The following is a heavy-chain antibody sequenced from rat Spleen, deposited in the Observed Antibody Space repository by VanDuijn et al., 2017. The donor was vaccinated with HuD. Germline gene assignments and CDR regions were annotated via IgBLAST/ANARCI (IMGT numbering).Heavy chain of an antibody. Sequence: EVQLVESGGGLVQPGGSLKLSCVASGFTFNNYWMTWIRQAPGKGLEWVASITNASGRTYYPDSVKGRFTISRDTAQNTLYLQMNSLRSEDTATYYCTRRGHTMGLTSRYFDYWGQGVMVTVSS. CDR2: ITNASGRT. J-gene: IGHJ2*01. CDR3: TRRGHTMGLTSRYFDY. V-gene: IGHV5-31*01. D-gene: IGHD1-9*01. CDR1: GFTFNNYW.